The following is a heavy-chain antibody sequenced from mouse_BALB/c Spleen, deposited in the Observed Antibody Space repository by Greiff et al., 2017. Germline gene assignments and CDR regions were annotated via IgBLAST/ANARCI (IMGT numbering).Heavy chain of an antibody. CDR2: ISSGSSTI. Sequence: DVHLVESGGGLVQPGGSRKLSCAASGFTFSSFGMHWVRQAPEKGLEWVAYISSGSSTIYYADTVKGRFTISRDNPKNTLFLQMTSLRSEDTAMYYCARSDITTASFDYWGQGTTLTVSS. CDR3: ARSDITTASFDY. J-gene: IGHJ2*01. V-gene: IGHV5-17*02. CDR1: GFTFSSFG. D-gene: IGHD1-2*01.